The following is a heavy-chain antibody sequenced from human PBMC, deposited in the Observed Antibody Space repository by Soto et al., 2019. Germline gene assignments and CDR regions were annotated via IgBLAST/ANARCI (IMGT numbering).Heavy chain of an antibody. V-gene: IGHV3-23*01. D-gene: IGHD1-20*01. CDR3: AIIPGGITGTFLTDGPDDY. CDR1: GFTFSSYA. J-gene: IGHJ4*02. CDR2: ISGSGGST. Sequence: GGSLRLSCAASGFTFSSYAMSWVRQAPGKGLEWVSAISGSGGSTYYADSVKGRFTISRDNSKNTLYLQMNSLRAEDTAVYYCAIIPGGITGTFLTDGPDDYWGQGTLVTVSS.